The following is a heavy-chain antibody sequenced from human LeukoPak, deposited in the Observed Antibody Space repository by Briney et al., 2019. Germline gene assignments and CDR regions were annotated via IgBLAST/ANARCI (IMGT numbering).Heavy chain of an antibody. Sequence: GGSLRLSCAASGFTFSSYSMNWVRQAPGKGLEWVSSISTSSSYIYYADSVKGRFTISRDNAKNSPYVQMDSLRAEDTAVYYCARDRWLQSQRYFDYWGQGILVTVSS. CDR3: ARDRWLQSQRYFDY. D-gene: IGHD5-24*01. V-gene: IGHV3-21*01. CDR2: ISTSSSYI. J-gene: IGHJ4*02. CDR1: GFTFSSYS.